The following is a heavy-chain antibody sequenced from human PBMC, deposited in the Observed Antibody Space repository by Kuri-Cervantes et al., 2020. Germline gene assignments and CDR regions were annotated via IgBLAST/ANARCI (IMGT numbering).Heavy chain of an antibody. J-gene: IGHJ4*02. D-gene: IGHD3-16*01. V-gene: IGHV3-30*03. Sequence: GESLKISCTTSGFSFSDYGLHWVRQAPGKGLEWVAFISWDGIRKYYGDSVQGRFTISRDNSKNTVYLQMNSLRAEGTAVYYCAPAYGGGSSFDYWGQGTLVTVSS. CDR3: APAYGGGSSFDY. CDR2: ISWDGIRK. CDR1: GFSFSDYG.